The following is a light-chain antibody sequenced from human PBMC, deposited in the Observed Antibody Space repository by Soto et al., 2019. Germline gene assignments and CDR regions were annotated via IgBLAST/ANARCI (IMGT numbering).Light chain of an antibody. CDR3: QQYGT. CDR1: QDISNY. J-gene: IGKJ3*01. V-gene: IGKV1-33*01. Sequence: DIQMTQSPSSLSASVGDRVTITCQASQDISNYLNWYQQKPGKAPKLLIYDASNLQTGVPSRFSGSGSGTDFTFTISSLQAEDIATYYCQQYGTFGPGTKVEI. CDR2: DAS.